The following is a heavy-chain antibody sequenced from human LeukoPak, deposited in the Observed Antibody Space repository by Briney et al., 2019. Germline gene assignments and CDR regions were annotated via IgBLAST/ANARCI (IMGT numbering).Heavy chain of an antibody. CDR2: IYTSGST. D-gene: IGHD1-26*01. Sequence: SSETLSLTCTVSGGSISSYYWSWIRQPPGKGLEWIGYIYTSGSTNYTPSLKSRVTISVDTSKNQFSLKLSSVTAADTAVYYCARHWEKMGYYYYMDVWGKGTTVTVSS. CDR3: ARHWEKMGYYYYMDV. V-gene: IGHV4-4*09. J-gene: IGHJ6*03. CDR1: GGSISSYY.